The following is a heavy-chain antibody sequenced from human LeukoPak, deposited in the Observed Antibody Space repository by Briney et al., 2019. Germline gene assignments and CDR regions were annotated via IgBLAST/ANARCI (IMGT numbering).Heavy chain of an antibody. Sequence: PGGSLRLSCAASGFTVSSNYMIWVRQAPGKGLEWVSAISGSGGSTYYADSVKGRFTISRDNSKNTLYLQMNSLRAEDTAVYYCARNWGHFDYWGQGTLVTVSP. CDR2: ISGSGGST. CDR3: ARNWGHFDY. CDR1: GFTVSSNY. V-gene: IGHV3-23*01. J-gene: IGHJ4*02. D-gene: IGHD7-27*01.